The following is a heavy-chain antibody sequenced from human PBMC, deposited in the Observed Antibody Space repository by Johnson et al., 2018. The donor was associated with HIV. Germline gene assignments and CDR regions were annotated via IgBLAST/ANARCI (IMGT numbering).Heavy chain of an antibody. J-gene: IGHJ3*02. CDR2: IYSGGST. CDR1: EFTVSSNY. V-gene: IGHV3-66*01. Sequence: VQLVESGGGVVQPGGSLRLSCAASEFTVSSNYMSWVRQAPGKGLEWVSVIYSGGSTYYADSVKGRFTISRDNSKNTLFVQMNSLRVDDTAVYYCARDPANTGDTTWGAVDIWGQGTMVTVSS. CDR3: ARDPANTGDTTWGAVDI. D-gene: IGHD1-26*01.